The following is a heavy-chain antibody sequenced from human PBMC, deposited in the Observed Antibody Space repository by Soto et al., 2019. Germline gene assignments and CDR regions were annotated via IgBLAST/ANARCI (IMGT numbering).Heavy chain of an antibody. J-gene: IGHJ4*02. CDR1: GYDFTTYG. CDR3: ARGRYGDY. V-gene: IGHV1-18*01. Sequence: QVHLVQSGAEVKKPGASVKVSCKGSGYDFTTYGITWVRQAPGQGLEWMAWISAHNGNTDYAQKLQDRVTVTRDTPTSTAYMELRSLRSDDTAMYYCARGRYGDYWGQGALVTVSS. D-gene: IGHD1-1*01. CDR2: ISAHNGNT.